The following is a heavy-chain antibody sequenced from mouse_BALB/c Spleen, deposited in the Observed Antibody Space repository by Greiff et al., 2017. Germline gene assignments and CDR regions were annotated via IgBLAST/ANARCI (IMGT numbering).Heavy chain of an antibody. D-gene: IGHD2-4*01. J-gene: IGHJ4*01. CDR3: ARDDYDDPYYYAMDY. V-gene: IGHV7-3*02. Sequence: EVKLMESGGGLVQPGGSLRLSCATSGFTFTDYYMSWVRQPPGKALEWLGFIRNKANGYTTEYSASVKGRFTISRDNSQSILYLQMNTLRAEDSATYYCARDDYDDPYYYAMDYWGQGTSVTVSA. CDR2: IRNKANGYTT. CDR1: GFTFTDYY.